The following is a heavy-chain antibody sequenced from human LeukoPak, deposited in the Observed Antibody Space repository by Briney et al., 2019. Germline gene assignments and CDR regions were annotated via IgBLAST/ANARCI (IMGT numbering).Heavy chain of an antibody. D-gene: IGHD3-9*01. V-gene: IGHV4-39*01. CDR2: IYYSGST. Sequence: PSETLSLTCTVSGGSISSSSYYWGWIRQPPGKGLEWIGSIYYSGSTYYNPSLKSRVTISVDTSKNQFSLKLSSVTAADTAVYYCAQDWEDAFDIWGQGTMVTVSS. CDR3: AQDWEDAFDI. CDR1: GGSISSSSYY. J-gene: IGHJ3*02.